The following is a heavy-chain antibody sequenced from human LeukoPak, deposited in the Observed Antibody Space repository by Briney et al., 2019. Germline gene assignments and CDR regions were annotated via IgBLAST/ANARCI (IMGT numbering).Heavy chain of an antibody. J-gene: IGHJ5*02. V-gene: IGHV4-34*01. CDR3: ARVPDIAARPCDT. CDR2: ISHTGLT. Sequence: SETLSLTSAVYGGSFSGYYWTLIRQTPGKGLEWIGEISHTGLTGSNPSLKSRVTIFVDSSKEQFSLRMTSLTAADTGVYYCARVPDIAARPCDTWGPGTLVTVSS. CDR1: GGSFSGYY. D-gene: IGHD1-1*01.